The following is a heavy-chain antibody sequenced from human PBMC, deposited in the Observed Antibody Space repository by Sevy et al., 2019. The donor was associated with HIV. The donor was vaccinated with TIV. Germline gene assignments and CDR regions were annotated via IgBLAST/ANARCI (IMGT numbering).Heavy chain of an antibody. Sequence: GGSLRLSCEASGFTFSYAWMNWVRQAPGKGLEWVGRIKSNADGGTIDYAAPVKGRFTISRDDSKNTLYLKMNSLKIEDTAVYYCTTDPIIVLLVTDGMDVWGQGTTVTVS. CDR2: IKSNADGGTI. J-gene: IGHJ6*02. V-gene: IGHV3-15*01. CDR3: TTDPIIVLLVTDGMDV. D-gene: IGHD2-8*02. CDR1: GFTFSYAW.